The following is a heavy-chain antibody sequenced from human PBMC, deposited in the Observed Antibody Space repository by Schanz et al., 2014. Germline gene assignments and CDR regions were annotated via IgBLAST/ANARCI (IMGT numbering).Heavy chain of an antibody. CDR1: GYTFTGYH. Sequence: QVQLVQSGAEVKKPGASVKVSCKASGYTFTGYHMHWVRQAPGQGLEWMGRINPNSGAANYAQKFQGRVTLTRDTSRSTAYMEISRLRSDDTAVYYCARVLPGMGSGSYYNQYFQHWGQGTLVTVSS. J-gene: IGHJ1*01. D-gene: IGHD3-10*01. V-gene: IGHV1-2*06. CDR2: INPNSGAA. CDR3: ARVLPGMGSGSYYNQYFQH.